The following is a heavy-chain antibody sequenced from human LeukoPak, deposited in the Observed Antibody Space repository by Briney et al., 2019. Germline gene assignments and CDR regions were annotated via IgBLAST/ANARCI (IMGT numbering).Heavy chain of an antibody. Sequence: GGSLRLSCAASGFYFKSYNMAWVRQAPGKGLEWVATTDREGSDRGREYTASVRGRFTISRDNGKNSVHLYMSNLGADDTAVYFCVTEYGYRFDYWGQGILVTVSS. CDR2: TDREGSDRGR. D-gene: IGHD6-13*01. J-gene: IGHJ4*02. CDR3: VTEYGYRFDY. CDR1: GFYFKSYN. V-gene: IGHV3-7*01.